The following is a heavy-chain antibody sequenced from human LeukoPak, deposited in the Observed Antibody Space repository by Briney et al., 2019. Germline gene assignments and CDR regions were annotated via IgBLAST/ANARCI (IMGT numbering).Heavy chain of an antibody. CDR3: EGYYDSSGSALDY. V-gene: IGHV3-30*02. CDR1: GFTFSSYW. D-gene: IGHD3-22*01. CDR2: IRYDGTNK. Sequence: GGSLRLSCAASGFTFSSYWMSWVRQAPGKGLEWVAFIRYDGTNKYYADSVKGRFTISRDNSKNTLYLQMNSLRAEDTAVYYCEGYYDSSGSALDYWGQGTLVTVSS. J-gene: IGHJ4*02.